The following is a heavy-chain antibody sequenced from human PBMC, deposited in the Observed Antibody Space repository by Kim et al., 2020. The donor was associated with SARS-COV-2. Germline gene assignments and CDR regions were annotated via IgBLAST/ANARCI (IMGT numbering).Heavy chain of an antibody. D-gene: IGHD2-2*01. Sequence: LKSRVTISVDTSKNQFSLKLSSVTAADTAVYYCARDSIVVVPAASNWFDPWGQGTLVTVSS. V-gene: IGHV4-39*01. CDR3: ARDSIVVVPAASNWFDP. J-gene: IGHJ5*02.